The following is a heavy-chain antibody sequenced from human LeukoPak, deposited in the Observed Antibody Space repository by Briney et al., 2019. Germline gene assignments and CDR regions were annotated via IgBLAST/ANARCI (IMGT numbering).Heavy chain of an antibody. CDR2: YYYSGST. Sequence: PVETLSLTCTVSGGSIGNYYWSWIRQPPGKGLEWIGHYYYSGSTRYNPSLEGRAIISVDTSINQLSLKVSSVTAADTAVYYCVRDGKDGFNFNFWGPGTLFTVSS. D-gene: IGHD5-24*01. J-gene: IGHJ4*02. V-gene: IGHV4-59*01. CDR3: VRDGKDGFNFNF. CDR1: GGSIGNYY.